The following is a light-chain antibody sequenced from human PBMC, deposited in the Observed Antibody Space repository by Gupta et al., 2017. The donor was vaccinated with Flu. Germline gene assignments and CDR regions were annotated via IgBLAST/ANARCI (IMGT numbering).Light chain of an antibody. CDR1: SSDIGGYNY. CDR2: EVF. J-gene: IGLJ2*01. CDR3: VYFTRSHTGV. Sequence: QSALTQPASVSGSPGQSITISCTGTSSDIGGYNYVSWYRQTSGKDPKCRSYEVFNRPSGVSKRVSASKSGNKDLLNISGLQAEDDAYEVCVYFTRSHTGVVGGGTQVTV. V-gene: IGLV2-14*01.